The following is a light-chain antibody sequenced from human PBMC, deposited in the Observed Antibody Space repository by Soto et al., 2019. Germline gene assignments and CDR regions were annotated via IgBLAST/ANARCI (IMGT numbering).Light chain of an antibody. CDR2: GAS. CDR3: LQYNNWPLS. J-gene: IGKJ4*01. Sequence: EIVMTQSPATLSVSPGERATLSCRASQSVGSNLAWYQQKPGQAPRRLIYGASTRATGIPARFSGSGSGTDFTLTISSLQSEDFAVYYCLQYNNWPLSFGGGTKVEI. CDR1: QSVGSN. V-gene: IGKV3-15*01.